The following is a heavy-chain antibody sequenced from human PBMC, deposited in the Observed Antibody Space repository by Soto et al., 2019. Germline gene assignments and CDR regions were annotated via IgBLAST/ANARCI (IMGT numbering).Heavy chain of an antibody. V-gene: IGHV4-39*01. CDR1: GGSISSSSYY. Sequence: SETLSLTCTVSGGSISSSSYYWGWIRQPPGKGLEWIGSIYYSGSTYYNPSLKSRVTISVDTSKNQFSLKLSSVTAADTAVYYCASGTAAEDYYYYGMDVWGQGTTLTVSS. CDR2: IYYSGST. J-gene: IGHJ6*02. CDR3: ASGTAAEDYYYYGMDV. D-gene: IGHD6-13*01.